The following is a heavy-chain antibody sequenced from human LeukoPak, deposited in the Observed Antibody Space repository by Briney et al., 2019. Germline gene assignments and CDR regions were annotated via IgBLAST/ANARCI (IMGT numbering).Heavy chain of an antibody. D-gene: IGHD3-10*01. J-gene: IGHJ4*02. CDR2: ISSSSTYI. Sequence: GGSLRLSCAASGFTFSDYSMNWVRQAPGKGLEWVSSISSSSTYIYYADSVKGRFTISRDNAKNSLYLQMNSLRAEDTAVYYCARDLYGSGRYQRDYWGQGTLVTVSS. CDR3: ARDLYGSGRYQRDY. V-gene: IGHV3-21*01. CDR1: GFTFSDYS.